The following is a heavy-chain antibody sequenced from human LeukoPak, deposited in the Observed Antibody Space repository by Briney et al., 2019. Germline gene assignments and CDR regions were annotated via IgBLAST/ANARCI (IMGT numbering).Heavy chain of an antibody. V-gene: IGHV3-53*01. CDR3: ARGGYSYELGY. Sequence: GGTLRLSCAASGFTVSSNYMSWVRQAPGKGLEWVSVIFSGGSTYYADSVKGRFTISRDNSKNTLYLQMNSLRAEDTAVYYCARGGYSYELGYWGQGTLITVSS. CDR2: IFSGGST. D-gene: IGHD5-18*01. J-gene: IGHJ4*02. CDR1: GFTVSSNY.